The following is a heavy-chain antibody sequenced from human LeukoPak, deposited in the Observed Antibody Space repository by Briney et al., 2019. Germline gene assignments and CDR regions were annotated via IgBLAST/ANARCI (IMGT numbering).Heavy chain of an antibody. CDR3: ARDLDCSGGSCYSGFDY. V-gene: IGHV3-21*01. Sequence: GGSLRLSCAASGFTFSSYSMNWVRQVPGKGLEWVSSISSSSSYIYYADSVKGRFTISRDNAKNSLYLQMNSLRAEDTAVYYCARDLDCSGGSCYSGFDYWGQGTLVTVSS. CDR2: ISSSSSYI. J-gene: IGHJ4*02. CDR1: GFTFSSYS. D-gene: IGHD2-15*01.